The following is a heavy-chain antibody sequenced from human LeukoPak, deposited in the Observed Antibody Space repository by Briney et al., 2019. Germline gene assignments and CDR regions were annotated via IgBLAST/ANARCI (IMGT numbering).Heavy chain of an antibody. CDR2: IYPGDSDT. J-gene: IGHJ6*02. CDR3: ARHGLRYSSPRSPPYYYGMDV. Sequence: GESLQISCKGSGYTFTTYWIGWVRQLPGKGLEWMGIIYPGDSDTRYSPSFQGQVTISADKSISTAYLQWSSLKASDTAMYYCARHGLRYSSPRSPPYYYGMDVWGQGTSVTVSS. V-gene: IGHV5-51*01. CDR1: GYTFTTYW. D-gene: IGHD6-13*01.